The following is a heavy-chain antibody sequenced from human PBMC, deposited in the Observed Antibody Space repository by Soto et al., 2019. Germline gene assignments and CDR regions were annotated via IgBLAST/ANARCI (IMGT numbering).Heavy chain of an antibody. CDR2: ISAYNGNT. Sequence: ASVKVSCKASGYTFTSYGISWVRQAPGQGLEWMGWISAYNGNTNYAQKLQGRVTMTTDTSTSTAYMELRSLRSDDTAVYYCARWVRYCSSTSSDYGMDVWGQGTTVTVSS. CDR1: GYTFTSYG. D-gene: IGHD2-2*01. V-gene: IGHV1-18*01. CDR3: ARWVRYCSSTSSDYGMDV. J-gene: IGHJ6*02.